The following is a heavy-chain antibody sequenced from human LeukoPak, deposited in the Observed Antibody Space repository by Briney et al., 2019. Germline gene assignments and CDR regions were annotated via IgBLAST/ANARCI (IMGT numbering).Heavy chain of an antibody. CDR2: IYYSGST. CDR3: ARDTRYNWSDVDAFGI. J-gene: IGHJ3*02. CDR1: GGSISSYY. V-gene: IGHV4-59*01. Sequence: ASETLSLTCTVSGGSISSYYWSWIRQPPGKGLEWIGYIYYSGSTNYNPSLKSRVTISVDTSKNQFSLKLSSVTAADTAVYYCARDTRYNWSDVDAFGIWGQGTMVTVSS. D-gene: IGHD1-20*01.